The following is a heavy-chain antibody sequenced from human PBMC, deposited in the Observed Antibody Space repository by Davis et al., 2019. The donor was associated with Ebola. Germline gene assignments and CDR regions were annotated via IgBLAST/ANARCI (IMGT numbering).Heavy chain of an antibody. V-gene: IGHV1-69*13. Sequence: AASVKVSCKASGGTFSSYAISWVRQAPGQGLEWMGGIIPIFGTANYAQKFQGRVTITADESTSTAYMELSSLRSEDTAVYYCARAVGIWNYRVWFDPWGQGTLVTVSS. D-gene: IGHD1-7*01. CDR1: GGTFSSYA. J-gene: IGHJ5*02. CDR2: IIPIFGTA. CDR3: ARAVGIWNYRVWFDP.